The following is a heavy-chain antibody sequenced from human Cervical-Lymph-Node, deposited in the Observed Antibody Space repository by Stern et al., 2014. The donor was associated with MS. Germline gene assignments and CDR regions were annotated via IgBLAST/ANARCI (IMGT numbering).Heavy chain of an antibody. V-gene: IGHV3-30*04. CDR3: ARSGSYFSPFDY. J-gene: IGHJ4*02. D-gene: IGHD1-26*01. Sequence: VQLVESGGGVVQPGRSLRLSCAASGFTFSEYNMHWVRQAPGKGPEWVALISYDGRNRYYADSVKGRFTISRDKSKNTLYLQMNTLKTEDTAVFYCARSGSYFSPFDYWGQGTLVTVSS. CDR1: GFTFSEYN. CDR2: ISYDGRNR.